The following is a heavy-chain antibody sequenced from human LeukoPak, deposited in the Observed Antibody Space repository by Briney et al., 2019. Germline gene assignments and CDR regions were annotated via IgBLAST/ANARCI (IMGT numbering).Heavy chain of an antibody. CDR3: ATYRQVLLPFES. CDR2: IFPSGGEI. J-gene: IGHJ4*02. V-gene: IGHV3-23*01. CDR1: GFTFSTFA. D-gene: IGHD2-8*02. Sequence: GGSLRLSCAASGFTFSTFAMIWVRQPPGKGLEWVSSIFPSGGEIHYADSVRGRFTISRDNSKSTMSLQMNSLRAEDTAIYYCATYRQVLLPFESWGQGTLVTVSS.